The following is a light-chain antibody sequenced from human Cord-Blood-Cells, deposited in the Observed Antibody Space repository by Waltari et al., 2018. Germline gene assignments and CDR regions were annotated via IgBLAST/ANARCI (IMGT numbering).Light chain of an antibody. CDR2: VAS. V-gene: IGKV3-15*01. J-gene: IGKJ3*01. CDR1: QSVSSN. CDR3: QQYNNWPFT. Sequence: EIVMTQSPATLSVSPGERATLPCRASQSVSSNLAWYQQKPGQAPRLLIYVASTRATGIPARFSGSGSGTDFTLTISSLQSEDFAVYYWQQYNNWPFTFGPGTKVDIK.